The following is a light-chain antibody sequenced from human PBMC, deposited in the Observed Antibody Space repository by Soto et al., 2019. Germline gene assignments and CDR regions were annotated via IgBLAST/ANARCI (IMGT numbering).Light chain of an antibody. Sequence: QSALTQPAAVSGSPAQSITISCTGTNSEVGGYNYVSWYKQHPVKAPTLMIFYVSNRHSGLYNRFSGSKSGNTAYLTISGLQAEDEADYYCTSWTTSNSSVFGTGTKLTV. CDR1: NSEVGGYNY. V-gene: IGLV2-14*01. CDR2: YVS. CDR3: TSWTTSNSSV. J-gene: IGLJ1*01.